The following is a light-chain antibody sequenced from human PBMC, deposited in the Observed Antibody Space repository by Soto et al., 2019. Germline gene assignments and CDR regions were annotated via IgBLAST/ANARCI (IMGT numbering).Light chain of an antibody. J-gene: IGLJ3*02. CDR1: SSDIGSYHL. Sequence: QSALTQPASVSGSPRQSITISCTGTSSDIGSYHLVSWYQQHPGKAPKLIIYEGSKRPSGVSNRFSGSKSGTSASLAITGLQTEDEAHYYCQSYDNSLRGWVFGGGTKLTVL. CDR3: QSYDNSLRGWV. V-gene: IGLV2-14*02. CDR2: EGS.